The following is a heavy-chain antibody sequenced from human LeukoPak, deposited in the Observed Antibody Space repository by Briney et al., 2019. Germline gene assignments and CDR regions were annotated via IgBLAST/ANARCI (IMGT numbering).Heavy chain of an antibody. Sequence: PGGSLRLSCAASGFTFSSYAMHWVRQAPGKGLEWVAGISYDGSNKYYADSVKGRFTISRDNSKNTLYLQMHSLRAEDTAVYSCARDQCRRGGINLWFGELWSLGVGWFDPCGQGTLVTVSS. CDR1: GFTFSSYA. D-gene: IGHD3-10*01. J-gene: IGHJ5*02. CDR2: ISYDGSNK. V-gene: IGHV3-30*04. CDR3: ARDQCRRGGINLWFGELWSLGVGWFDP.